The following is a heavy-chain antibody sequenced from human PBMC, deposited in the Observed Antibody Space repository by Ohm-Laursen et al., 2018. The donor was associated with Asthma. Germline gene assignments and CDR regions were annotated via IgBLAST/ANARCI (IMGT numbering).Heavy chain of an antibody. CDR1: GFTFDDYA. CDR2: ISWNSGSI. D-gene: IGHD3-10*01. CDR3: AKGGDHYGSGTYYDN. Sequence: LSLTCAASGFTFDDYAMHWVRQAPGKGLEWVSGISWNSGSIGYADSVKGRFTISRDNSKNTLYLQMNSLRAEDTAVYYCAKGGDHYGSGTYYDNWGQGTLVTVSS. J-gene: IGHJ4*02. V-gene: IGHV3-9*01.